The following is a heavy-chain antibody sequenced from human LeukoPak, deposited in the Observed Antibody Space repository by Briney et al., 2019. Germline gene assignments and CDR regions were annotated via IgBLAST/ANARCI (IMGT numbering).Heavy chain of an antibody. CDR3: ARVLSSGYYYGYYYYMDV. CDR1: GGTFSSYA. Sequence: SVKVSCKASGGTFSSYAISWVRQAPGQGLEWMGGIIPIFGTANYAQKFQGRVTITTDESTSTAYMELSSLRSEDTAVYYCARVLSSGYYYGYYYYMDVWGKGTTVTVSS. CDR2: IIPIFGTA. V-gene: IGHV1-69*05. D-gene: IGHD3-22*01. J-gene: IGHJ6*03.